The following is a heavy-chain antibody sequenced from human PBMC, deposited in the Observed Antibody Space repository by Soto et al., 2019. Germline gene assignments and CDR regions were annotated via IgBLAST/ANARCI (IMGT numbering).Heavy chain of an antibody. CDR1: GGTFSSYT. J-gene: IGHJ6*04. CDR2: IIPILGIA. Sequence: SVKVSCKASGGTFSSYTISWVRQAPGQGLEWMGRIIPILGIANYAQKFRGRVTITADKSTSTAYMELSSLRSEDTAVYYCARVGAPARDIVVVPAAMQSHPMDVWGKGTTVTVSS. CDR3: ARVGAPARDIVVVPAAMQSHPMDV. D-gene: IGHD2-2*01. V-gene: IGHV1-69*02.